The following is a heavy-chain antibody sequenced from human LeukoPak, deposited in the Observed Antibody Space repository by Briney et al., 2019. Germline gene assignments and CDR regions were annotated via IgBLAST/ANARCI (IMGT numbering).Heavy chain of an antibody. D-gene: IGHD2-15*01. CDR2: IYHSGNS. J-gene: IGHJ6*03. CDR3: ARDNHYCSGGSCYSHYYYYYYMDV. V-gene: IGHV4-4*02. Sequence: PSETLSLTCAVSGGSISSSNWWSWVRQPPWKGLEWIGEIYHSGNSNYNPSLKSRLTISVDKSKNQFSLKLSSVTAADTAVYYCARDNHYCSGGSCYSHYYYYYYMDVWGKGTTVTVSS. CDR1: GGSISSSNW.